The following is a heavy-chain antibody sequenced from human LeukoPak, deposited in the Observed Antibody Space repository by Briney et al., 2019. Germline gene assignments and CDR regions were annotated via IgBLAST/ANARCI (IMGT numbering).Heavy chain of an antibody. CDR3: ARHTVVVPFDY. V-gene: IGHV4-39*01. J-gene: IGHJ4*02. Sequence: SETLSLTCTVSGGSISSSGSYWTWIRQPPGKGLECIGSISYSGSTYYNPSLASRVSISMDTSKNQFSLRLSSVTAADMAVYYCARHTVVVPFDYWGQGTLVTVSS. CDR2: ISYSGST. CDR1: GGSISSSGSY. D-gene: IGHD3-22*01.